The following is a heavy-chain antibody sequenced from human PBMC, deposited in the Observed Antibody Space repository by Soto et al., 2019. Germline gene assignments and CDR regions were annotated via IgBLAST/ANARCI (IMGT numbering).Heavy chain of an antibody. CDR1: GGSFSGYY. D-gene: IGHD6-13*01. J-gene: IGHJ5*02. CDR2: INHSGST. CDR3: ARGLFPLYSSLGGCWFDP. V-gene: IGHV4-34*01. Sequence: QVQLQQWGAGLLKPSETLSLTCAVYGGSFSGYYWSWIRQPPGKGLEWIGEINHSGSTNYNPSLKGRVTISVDTSKNQFSLKLSSVTAADTAVYYCARGLFPLYSSLGGCWFDPWGQGTLVTVSS.